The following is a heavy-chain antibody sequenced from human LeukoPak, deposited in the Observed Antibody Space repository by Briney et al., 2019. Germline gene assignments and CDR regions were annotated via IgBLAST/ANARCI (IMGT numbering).Heavy chain of an antibody. CDR3: ARDRGGRFDY. J-gene: IGHJ4*02. CDR1: GHSVSSNSAA. D-gene: IGHD3-10*01. CDR2: TYYRSKWYN. Sequence: SQTLSLTCAISGHSVSSNSAAWSWSRQSPSRGLEWLGTTYYRSKWYNDDAVSVKSRLTINPDTSKNQFSLQLNSVTPEDTAVYYCARDRGGRFDYWGQGTLVTVSS. V-gene: IGHV6-1*01.